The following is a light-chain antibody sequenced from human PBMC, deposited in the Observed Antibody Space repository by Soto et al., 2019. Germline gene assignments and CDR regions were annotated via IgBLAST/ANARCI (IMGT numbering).Light chain of an antibody. J-gene: IGKJ1*01. V-gene: IGKV3-20*01. Sequence: EIVLTQSPGTVSLSPGERATLSCTASQSVSNNYLAWYQQKPGQAPRILIYGASNRATGIPDRFSGSGSGTDFTLTISRLEPEDFAVYYCQQYGSSGTFGQGTKVDIK. CDR3: QQYGSSGT. CDR1: QSVSNNY. CDR2: GAS.